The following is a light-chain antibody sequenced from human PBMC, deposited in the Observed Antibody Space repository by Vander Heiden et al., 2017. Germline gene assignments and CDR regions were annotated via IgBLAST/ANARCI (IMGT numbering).Light chain of an antibody. CDR2: EVS. Sequence: QSALTQPAAVSGSPGQSITISCTGTSSDVGGYNFVSWSQQHPGKAPKLIIYEVSNRPSGVSTRFSGSKSGNTASLTISGLQAEDEADYYCSSYTTSSTVEFGGGTKLTVL. CDR1: SSDVGGYNF. V-gene: IGLV2-14*01. J-gene: IGLJ3*02. CDR3: SSYTTSSTVE.